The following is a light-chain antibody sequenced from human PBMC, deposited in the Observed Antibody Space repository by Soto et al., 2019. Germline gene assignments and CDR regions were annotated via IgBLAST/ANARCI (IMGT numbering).Light chain of an antibody. Sequence: EIVLTQSPGTLSLSPGERATLSCRASQSVSSSYLAWYQQKPGQAPRLLIYGTSSRTTCIPDRLSGSGSGTDFTLTISRLEPEDFAVYYCQQYGSSLWTFGQGTKVEIK. CDR2: GTS. J-gene: IGKJ1*01. CDR3: QQYGSSLWT. CDR1: QSVSSSY. V-gene: IGKV3-20*01.